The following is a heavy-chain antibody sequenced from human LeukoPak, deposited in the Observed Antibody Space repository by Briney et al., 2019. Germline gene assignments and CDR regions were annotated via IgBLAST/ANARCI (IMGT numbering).Heavy chain of an antibody. V-gene: IGHV1-46*03. J-gene: IGHJ4*02. CDR1: GYTSTSYY. CDR3: ASQPDVEDSSGYYFDY. D-gene: IGHD3-22*01. Sequence: ASVKVSCKASGYTSTSYYMHWVRQAPGQGLEWMGIINPSGGSTSYAQKFQGRVTMTRDTSTSTVYMELSSLRSEDTGVYYCASQPDVEDSSGYYFDYWGQGNLVTVSP. CDR2: INPSGGST.